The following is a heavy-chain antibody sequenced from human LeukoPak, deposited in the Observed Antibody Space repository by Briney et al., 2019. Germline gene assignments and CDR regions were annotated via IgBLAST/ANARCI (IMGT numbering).Heavy chain of an antibody. D-gene: IGHD3-16*01. CDR1: GFTFSNYG. V-gene: IGHV3-23*01. CDR3: AKGGGGGRYHFDY. CDR2: ISGGGGST. Sequence: PGGSLRLSCAASGFTFSNYGLNWVRQAPGKGLEWVSAISGGGGSTNYADSVKGRFTISRDNSKNTLYLQLNSLRAEDTAVYYCAKGGGGGRYHFDYWGQGTLVTVSS. J-gene: IGHJ4*02.